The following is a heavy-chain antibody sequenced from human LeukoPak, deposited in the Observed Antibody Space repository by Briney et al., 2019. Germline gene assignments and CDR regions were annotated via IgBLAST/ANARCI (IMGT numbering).Heavy chain of an antibody. CDR2: ISYDGSNK. CDR1: GFSLSSYG. J-gene: IGHJ6*02. Sequence: GSLRLSCAASGFSLSSYGMHWVRQAPGKGLEWVAVISYDGSNKDYADTVKGRFTISRDNSKNTLYLQMNSLRAEDTAVYYCAKYYSNSGDYYHYSMDVWGQGTTVTVSS. D-gene: IGHD4-11*01. V-gene: IGHV3-30*18. CDR3: AKYYSNSGDYYHYSMDV.